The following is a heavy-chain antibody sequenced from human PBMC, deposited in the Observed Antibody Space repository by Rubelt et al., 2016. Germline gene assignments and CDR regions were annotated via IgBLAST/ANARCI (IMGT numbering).Heavy chain of an antibody. V-gene: IGHV1-69*01. CDR3: ATTIAIRPYYFDY. CDR1: GGTFSSYA. J-gene: IGHJ4*02. D-gene: IGHD6-6*01. CDR2: IIPVFGTA. Sequence: QVQLVQSGAEVKKPGSSVKVSCKASGGTFSSYAISWVRQAPGQGLEWMGGIIPVFGTANYAQKFQGRSTMTADESTSTAYMERSSLRSEDTAVYYCATTIAIRPYYFDYGGQGTLVTVSS.